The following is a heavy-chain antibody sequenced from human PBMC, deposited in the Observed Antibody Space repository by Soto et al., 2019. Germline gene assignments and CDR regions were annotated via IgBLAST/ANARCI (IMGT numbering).Heavy chain of an antibody. J-gene: IGHJ3*02. V-gene: IGHV3-11*01. CDR1: GFTFSDYY. CDR2: ISSSGSTI. D-gene: IGHD3-3*01. Sequence: GGSLRLSCAASGFTFSDYYMNWIRQAPGKGLEWVSYISSSGSTIYYADSVKGRFTISRDNAKNSLYLQMNSLRAEDTAVYYSARDFQGVAYAFDIWGQGTVVTVSS. CDR3: ARDFQGVAYAFDI.